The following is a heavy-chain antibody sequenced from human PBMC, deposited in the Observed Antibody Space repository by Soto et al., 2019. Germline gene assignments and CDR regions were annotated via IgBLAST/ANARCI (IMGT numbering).Heavy chain of an antibody. CDR1: GDSISSGDYY. V-gene: IGHV4-61*08. Sequence: PSETLSLTCTVSGDSISSGDYYWSWIRQPPGKGLEWIGYISYSGSTNYNPSLKSRVTISIDTSKNQFSLKLSSVTAADTAVYYCARGSGSYYAYWGQGTLVTVSS. D-gene: IGHD1-26*01. CDR3: ARGSGSYYAY. J-gene: IGHJ4*02. CDR2: ISYSGST.